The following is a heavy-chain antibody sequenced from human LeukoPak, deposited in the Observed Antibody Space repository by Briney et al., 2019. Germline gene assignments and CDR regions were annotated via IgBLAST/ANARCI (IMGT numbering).Heavy chain of an antibody. CDR1: GFTFSNYA. V-gene: IGHV3-64D*06. CDR2: ISSNGDST. J-gene: IGHJ4*02. CDR3: VRRVREIIMTGIDY. Sequence: PGGSVRLSCSASGFTFSNYAMHWVRQAPGKGLEDVSVISSNGDSTYYADSVKGRFTISRDNSKNTLYLQMSSLRAEDTAVYYCVRRVREIIMTGIDYWGQGTLVTLYS. D-gene: IGHD3-10*01.